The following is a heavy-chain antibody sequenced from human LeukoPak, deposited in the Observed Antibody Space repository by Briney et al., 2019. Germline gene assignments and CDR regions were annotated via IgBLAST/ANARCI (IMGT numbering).Heavy chain of an antibody. Sequence: GGSLRLSCSASGFTFSSYAMHWVRQAPGKGLEYVSAISSNGGSTYYADSVKGRFTISRDNSKNTLYLQMSSPRAEDTAVYYCVKDGPKDIVVVPAGAPVDYWGQGTLVTVSS. D-gene: IGHD2-2*01. CDR2: ISSNGGST. CDR3: VKDGPKDIVVVPAGAPVDY. J-gene: IGHJ4*02. CDR1: GFTFSSYA. V-gene: IGHV3-64D*06.